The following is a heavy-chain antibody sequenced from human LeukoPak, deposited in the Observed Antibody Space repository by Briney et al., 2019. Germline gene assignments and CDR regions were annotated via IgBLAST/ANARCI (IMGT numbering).Heavy chain of an antibody. CDR1: GFTFSNYA. V-gene: IGHV3-30*04. J-gene: IGHJ6*03. D-gene: IGHD5-18*01. CDR2: ISYDGSNK. Sequence: GGSLRLSCAASGFTFSNYAIHWVRQAPGKGLEWVAVISYDGSNKYYADSVKGRFTLSRDNSKNTLYLQMNSLRAEDTAVYYCARGLGYSRFYYYYYYMDVWGKGATVTVSS. CDR3: ARGLGYSRFYYYYYYMDV.